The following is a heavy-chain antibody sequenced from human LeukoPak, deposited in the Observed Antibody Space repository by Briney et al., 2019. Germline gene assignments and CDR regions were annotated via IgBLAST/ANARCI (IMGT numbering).Heavy chain of an antibody. D-gene: IGHD3-22*01. CDR1: GGSISSVGYY. CDR2: IYYRDST. V-gene: IGHV4-31*03. CDR3: ARDNYYDTSAYALHI. Sequence: SETLSLTCTVSGGSISSVGYYWSWIRQHPGKGLEWIEHIYYRDSTYYNPSLKSRVTISADTSKNQFSLELSSVTAADTAVYYCARDNYYDTSAYALHIWGQGTMVTVSS. J-gene: IGHJ3*02.